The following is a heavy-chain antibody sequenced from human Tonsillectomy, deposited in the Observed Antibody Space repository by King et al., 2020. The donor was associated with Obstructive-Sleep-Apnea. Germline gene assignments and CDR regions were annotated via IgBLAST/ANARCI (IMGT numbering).Heavy chain of an antibody. Sequence: VQLVESGGGVVQPGRSLRLSCAASGFTFSSYAMHWVRQAPGKGLEWVAVISYEGSDKNYAYSVKGRFTISRDNSENTLYLQMNSLRAEDTAVFYCARGIYDSSGFWASYYYGMDVWGQGTTVIVSS. J-gene: IGHJ6*02. V-gene: IGHV3-30*04. CDR3: ARGIYDSSGFWASYYYGMDV. CDR1: GFTFSSYA. D-gene: IGHD3-22*01. CDR2: ISYEGSDK.